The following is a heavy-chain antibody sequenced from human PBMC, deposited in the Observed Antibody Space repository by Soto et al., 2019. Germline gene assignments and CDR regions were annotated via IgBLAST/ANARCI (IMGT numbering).Heavy chain of an antibody. CDR3: ARGIYDSVWGSYRYYFDY. CDR1: GGTFSSYA. J-gene: IGHJ4*02. D-gene: IGHD3-16*02. CDR2: IIPILGIA. V-gene: IGHV1-69*10. Sequence: ASVKVSCKASGGTFSSYAISWVRQAPGQGLEWMGGIIPILGIANYAQKFQGRVTITADKSTSTAYMELSSLRSEDTAVYYCARGIYDSVWGSYRYYFDYWGQGTLVTVSS.